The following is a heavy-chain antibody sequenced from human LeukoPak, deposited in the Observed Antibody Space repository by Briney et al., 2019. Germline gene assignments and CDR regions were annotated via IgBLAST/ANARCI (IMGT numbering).Heavy chain of an antibody. CDR1: GFTFSSSW. J-gene: IGHJ4*02. Sequence: GVSLRLSCAGSGFTFSSSWIHWVRQGPGKGLVWVARMNGDGSTVNYADSVKGRFTISRDNAKNTVYLQISSLRDEDTAIYYCARAGNFRFDYWGQGTLVTVSS. CDR2: MNGDGSTV. D-gene: IGHD1-7*01. V-gene: IGHV3-74*01. CDR3: ARAGNFRFDY.